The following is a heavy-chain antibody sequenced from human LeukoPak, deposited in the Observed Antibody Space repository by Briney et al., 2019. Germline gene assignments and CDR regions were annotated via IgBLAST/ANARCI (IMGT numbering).Heavy chain of an antibody. D-gene: IGHD6-19*01. CDR1: GFTFSTYA. CDR3: AKAGGVDSGWYRSYYYGMDV. Sequence: TGGSLRLSCAASGFTFSTYAMSWVRQAPGKGLEWVSAISGSGGSTYYADSVKGRLTISRDNSKNTLYLQMNSLRAEDTAVYYCAKAGGVDSGWYRSYYYGMDVWGQGTTVTVSS. V-gene: IGHV3-23*01. J-gene: IGHJ6*02. CDR2: ISGSGGST.